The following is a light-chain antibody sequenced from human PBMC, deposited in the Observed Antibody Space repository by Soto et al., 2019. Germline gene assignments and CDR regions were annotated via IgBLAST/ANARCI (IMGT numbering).Light chain of an antibody. CDR2: DAS. V-gene: IGKV1-5*01. CDR1: QSSSSW. CDR3: QKYNSYPWT. Sequence: QTTQSPSAESASVLPRVTITCRASQSSSSWLAWYQQKPGKAPKLLIYDASSLESGVPSRFSGSGSGTEFTLTITSLQPDDFATYYCQKYNSYPWTVGQGNKVDIK. J-gene: IGKJ1*01.